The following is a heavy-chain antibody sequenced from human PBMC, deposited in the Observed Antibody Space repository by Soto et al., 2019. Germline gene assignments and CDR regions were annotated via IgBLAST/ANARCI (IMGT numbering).Heavy chain of an antibody. Sequence: SETLSLTCAVYGGSFSGYYWSWIRQPPGKGLEWIGYINPSGSTHYNPSLQSRVTISADTSKNQVSLKVNSVTAADTAMYYCARDHPHSYGVYYFDYWGQGTPVTVSS. CDR3: ARDHPHSYGVYYFDY. D-gene: IGHD5-18*01. CDR2: INPSGST. CDR1: GGSFSGYY. J-gene: IGHJ4*02. V-gene: IGHV4-34*01.